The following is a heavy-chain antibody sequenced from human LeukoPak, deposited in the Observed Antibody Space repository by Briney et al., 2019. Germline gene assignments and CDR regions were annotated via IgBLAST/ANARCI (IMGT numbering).Heavy chain of an antibody. CDR1: GFTFSSYE. J-gene: IGHJ5*02. CDR3: ARDSQPYCTNGICYTKYNWFDP. Sequence: GGSLRLSCAASGFTFSSYEMNWVRQAPGKGLEWVSYISSSGSTIYYVDSVKARFTISRDNAKNSLYLQMNSLRAEDTAVYYCARDSQPYCTNGICYTKYNWFDPWGQGTLVTVSS. D-gene: IGHD2-8*01. CDR2: ISSSGSTI. V-gene: IGHV3-48*03.